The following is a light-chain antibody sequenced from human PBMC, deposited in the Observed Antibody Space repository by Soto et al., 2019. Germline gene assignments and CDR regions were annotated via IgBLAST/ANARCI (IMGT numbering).Light chain of an antibody. J-gene: IGKJ2*01. Sequence: DIVMTQSPLSLPVTPGEPASISCRSSQSLLHSNGYNYLDWYLQKPGQSPRLLIYLGSSRASGVPDRFSGNGSVTDFTLKISRVEAEDVGVYYCMHALQTPLTFGQGTKLEIK. CDR1: QSLLHSNGYNY. CDR3: MHALQTPLT. V-gene: IGKV2-28*01. CDR2: LGS.